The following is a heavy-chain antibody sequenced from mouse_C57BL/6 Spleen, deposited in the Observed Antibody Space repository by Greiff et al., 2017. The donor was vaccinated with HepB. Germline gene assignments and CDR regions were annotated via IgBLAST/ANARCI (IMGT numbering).Heavy chain of an antibody. V-gene: IGHV6-3*01. CDR3: TPFAY. CDR2: IRLKSDNYAT. Sequence: EVQRVESGGGLVQPGGSMKLSCVASGFTFSNYWMNWVRQSPDKGLEWVAQIRLKSDNYATHYAESVKGRFTISRDDSKSSVYLQMNNLRAEDTGIYYCTPFAYWGQGTLVTVSA. J-gene: IGHJ3*01. CDR1: GFTFSNYW.